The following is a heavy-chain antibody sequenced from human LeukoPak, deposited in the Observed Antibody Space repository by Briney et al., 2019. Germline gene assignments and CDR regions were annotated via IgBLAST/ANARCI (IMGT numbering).Heavy chain of an antibody. V-gene: IGHV4-59*01. Sequence: SETLSLTCTVSGDSFTTYYWSWIRQPPGKGLEWLGYIYYSGSATYNPSLKSRVTISVDTSKNQFSLKLSSVTAADTAVYYCARRRAMAAFDPWGQGTLVTVSS. CDR3: ARRRAMAAFDP. D-gene: IGHD2-2*01. J-gene: IGHJ5*02. CDR1: GDSFTTYY. CDR2: IYYSGSA.